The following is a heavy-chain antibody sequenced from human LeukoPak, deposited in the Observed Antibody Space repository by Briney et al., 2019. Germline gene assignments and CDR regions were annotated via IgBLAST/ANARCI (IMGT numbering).Heavy chain of an antibody. J-gene: IGHJ6*04. D-gene: IGHD2-15*01. Sequence: GGSLRLSCAASGFTFSSYWMHWVRQAPGKGLVWVSRINSDGSSTSYADSVKGRFTISRDNAKNTLYLQMNSLRAEDTAVYYCARDLGTPGCYYGMDVWGKGTTVTVSS. CDR3: ARDLGTPGCYYGMDV. V-gene: IGHV3-74*01. CDR2: INSDGSST. CDR1: GFTFSSYW.